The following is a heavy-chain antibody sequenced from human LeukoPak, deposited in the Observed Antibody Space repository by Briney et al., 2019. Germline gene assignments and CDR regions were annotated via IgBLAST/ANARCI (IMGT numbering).Heavy chain of an antibody. CDR2: INPNSGGT. CDR3: ARDAYYYDSSGYYYVFDY. J-gene: IGHJ4*02. V-gene: IGHV1-2*04. CDR1: GYTFTSYD. D-gene: IGHD3-22*01. Sequence: ASVKVSCKASGYTFTSYDINWVRQATGQGLEWMGWINPNSGGTNYAQKFQGWVTISVDTSKNQFSLKLSSVTAADTAVYYCARDAYYYDSSGYYYVFDYWGQGTLVTVSS.